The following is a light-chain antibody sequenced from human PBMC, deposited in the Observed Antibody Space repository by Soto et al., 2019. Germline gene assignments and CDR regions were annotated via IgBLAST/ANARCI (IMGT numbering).Light chain of an antibody. Sequence: IVLTQSPGTLSLSPGEGATLSCRTSQSVSIRHLAWYQQRPGQAPRLLIYATSDRVTGTPDRFSGSGSGTDFTLTITSLEPEDFAVYYCQQYGTSWTFGQGTKVEI. CDR2: ATS. CDR3: QQYGTSWT. J-gene: IGKJ1*01. CDR1: QSVSIRH. V-gene: IGKV3-20*01.